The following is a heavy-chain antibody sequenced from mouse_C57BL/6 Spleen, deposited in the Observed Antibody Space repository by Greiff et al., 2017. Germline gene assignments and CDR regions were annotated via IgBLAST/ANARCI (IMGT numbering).Heavy chain of an antibody. CDR2: IDPEDGET. Sequence: VQLQQSGAELVKPGASVKLSCTASGFNITDYYMHWVKQRTEQGLEWIGRIDPEDGETKYAPKFKGKATITADTSSNTAYLQLSSLTSEDTAVYYCAREIYDGYYAGFAYWGQGTLVTVSA. CDR3: AREIYDGYYAGFAY. CDR1: GFNITDYY. D-gene: IGHD2-3*01. J-gene: IGHJ3*01. V-gene: IGHV14-2*01.